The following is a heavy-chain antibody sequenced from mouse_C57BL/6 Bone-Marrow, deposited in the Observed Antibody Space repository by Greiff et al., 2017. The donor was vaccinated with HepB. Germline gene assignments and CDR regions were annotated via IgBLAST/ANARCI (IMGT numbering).Heavy chain of an antibody. Sequence: DVHLVESGGGLVKPGGSLKLSCAASGFTFSSYAMSWVRQTPEKRLEWVATISDGGSYTYYPDNVKGRFTISRDNAKNNLYLQMSHLKSEDTAMYYCAREGEIYYDYDDYAMDYWGQGTSVTVSS. CDR3: AREGEIYYDYDDYAMDY. V-gene: IGHV5-4*01. J-gene: IGHJ4*01. D-gene: IGHD2-4*01. CDR1: GFTFSSYA. CDR2: ISDGGSYT.